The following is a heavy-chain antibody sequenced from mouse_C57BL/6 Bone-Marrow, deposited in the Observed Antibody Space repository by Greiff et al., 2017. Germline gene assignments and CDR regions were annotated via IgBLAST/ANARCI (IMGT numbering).Heavy chain of an antibody. V-gene: IGHV1-76*01. CDR3: AREGDWDLCAY. CDR1: GYTFTDYY. J-gene: IGHJ3*01. CDR2: IYPGSGNT. D-gene: IGHD4-1*01. Sequence: QVQLQQSGAELVRPGASVKLSCKASGYTFTDYYINWVKQRPGQGLEWIARIYPGSGNTYSNEKFKGKATLTAEKSSSTAYMQLSSLTSEYSAVXFVAREGDWDLCAYWGQGTLVTVSA.